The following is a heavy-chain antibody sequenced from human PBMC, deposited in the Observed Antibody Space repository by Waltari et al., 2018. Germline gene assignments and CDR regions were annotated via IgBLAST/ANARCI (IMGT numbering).Heavy chain of an antibody. Sequence: QVQLQESGPGLVKPSETLSLTCTVSGGSISSYYWSWIRQPAGKGLEWIGRIYTSGSTNENPSRKSRVSRSADTSKNQFSLKRTPVTAADTAVYYCASSSSGRNPLLAPLDYWGQGTLVTVSS. CDR1: GGSISSYY. CDR2: IYTSGST. CDR3: ASSSSGRNPLLAPLDY. J-gene: IGHJ4*02. V-gene: IGHV4-4*07. D-gene: IGHD5-12*01.